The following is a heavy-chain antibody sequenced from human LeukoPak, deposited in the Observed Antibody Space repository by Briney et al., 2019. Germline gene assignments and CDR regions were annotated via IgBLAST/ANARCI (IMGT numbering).Heavy chain of an antibody. CDR1: GGPFSGSY. V-gene: IGHV4-34*01. CDR2: INENGNS. J-gene: IGHJ4*02. CDR3: ARGGLYSNYFDS. D-gene: IGHD4-11*01. Sequence: PSETLSITCAVYGGPFSGSYWSWIRQPPGKGLEWIGDINENGNSNYIPSLKSRVTISVDTSKNQFSLKVTSVTAADTAVYYCARGGLYSNYFDSWGQGTLVAVS.